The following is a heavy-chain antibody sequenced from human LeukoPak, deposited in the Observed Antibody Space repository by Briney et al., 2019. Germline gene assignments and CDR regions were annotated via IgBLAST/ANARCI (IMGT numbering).Heavy chain of an antibody. CDR3: ALTTYCGGDCYSY. V-gene: IGHV5-51*01. J-gene: IGHJ4*02. D-gene: IGHD2-21*02. CDR1: GYTFTSYW. Sequence: KVSCKASGYTFTSYWIGWVRQMPGKGLEWMGIIYPGDSDTRYSPSFQGQVTISADKSISTAYLQWSSLKASDTAMYYCALTTYCGGDCYSYWGQGTLVTVSS. CDR2: IYPGDSDT.